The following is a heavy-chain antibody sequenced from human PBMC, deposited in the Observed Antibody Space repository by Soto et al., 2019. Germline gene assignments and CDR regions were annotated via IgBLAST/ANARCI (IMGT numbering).Heavy chain of an antibody. D-gene: IGHD4-17*01. CDR3: ARDFRPPYGVRYFDY. Sequence: GGSLRLSCAASGFTVGGNYVSWVRQAPGKGLEWVSVIYSGGSTYYADSVKGRFTISRHNSKNTLYLLMNSLRAEDTAVYYCARDFRPPYGVRYFDYWGQGTLVTVSS. J-gene: IGHJ4*02. CDR1: GFTVGGNY. V-gene: IGHV3-53*04. CDR2: IYSGGST.